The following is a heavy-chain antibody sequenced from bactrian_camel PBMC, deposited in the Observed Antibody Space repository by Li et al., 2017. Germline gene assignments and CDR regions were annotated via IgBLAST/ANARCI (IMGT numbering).Heavy chain of an antibody. CDR2: IDSRGIT. V-gene: IGHV3S53*01. CDR1: GRTYSKWC. D-gene: IGHD3*01. Sequence: HVQLVESGGGLVQPGGSLRLSCAASGRTYSKWCMGWFRQISGKEREGLATIDSRGITAYADSVKGRFTISRDNAKDTLYLQMNSLKTEDTAVYYCALGSSRQATMTARGKGTQVTVS. J-gene: IGHJ4*01.